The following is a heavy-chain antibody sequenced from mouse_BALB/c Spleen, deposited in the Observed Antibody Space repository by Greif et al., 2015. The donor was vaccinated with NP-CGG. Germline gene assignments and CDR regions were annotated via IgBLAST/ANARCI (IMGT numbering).Heavy chain of an antibody. Sequence: QVQLQQSGAELMKPGASVKISCKATGYTFSSYWIEWVKQRPGHGLEWIGEILPGSGSTNYNEKFKGKATFTADTSSNTAYMQLSSLTSEDSAVYYCARGGTATRYAMDYWGQGTSVTVSS. CDR2: ILPGSGST. D-gene: IGHD1-2*01. V-gene: IGHV1-9*01. CDR3: ARGGTATRYAMDY. CDR1: GYTFSSYW. J-gene: IGHJ4*01.